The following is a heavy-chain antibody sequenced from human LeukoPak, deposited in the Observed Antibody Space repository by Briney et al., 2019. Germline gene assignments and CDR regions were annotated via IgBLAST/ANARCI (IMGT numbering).Heavy chain of an antibody. CDR2: IKQDGSEK. J-gene: IGHJ5*02. CDR3: ARETLEPDYGDINWFDP. V-gene: IGHV3-7*01. CDR1: GFTFSYYA. D-gene: IGHD4-17*01. Sequence: PGRSLRLSCAASGFTFSYYAMHWVRQAPGKGLEWVANIKQDGSEKYYVDSVKGRFTISRDNAKNSLYLQMNSLRAEDTAVYYCARETLEPDYGDINWFDPWGQGTLVTVSS.